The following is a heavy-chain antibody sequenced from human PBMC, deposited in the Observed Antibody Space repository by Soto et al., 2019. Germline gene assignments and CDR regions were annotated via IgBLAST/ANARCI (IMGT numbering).Heavy chain of an antibody. V-gene: IGHV5-51*01. CDR1: GYSFTSYW. Sequence: PGESLKISCKGSGYSFTSYWIGWGREMAGKGLEWMGIIYPGDSDTRYSPSFQGQVTISADKAISTAYLQWSSLKASDTAMYYCARFLAPRNRNDYWGQGTLVTVSS. CDR2: IYPGDSDT. D-gene: IGHD3-3*01. CDR3: ARFLAPRNRNDY. J-gene: IGHJ4*02.